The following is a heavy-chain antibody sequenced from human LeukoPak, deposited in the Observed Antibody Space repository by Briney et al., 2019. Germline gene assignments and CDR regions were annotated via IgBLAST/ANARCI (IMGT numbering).Heavy chain of an antibody. J-gene: IGHJ4*02. CDR3: ARGVVITTGLDY. D-gene: IGHD3-22*01. CDR2: ISYDGSNK. V-gene: IGHV3-30-3*01. Sequence: PGRSLRLSCAASGFTFSSCAMHWVRQAPGKGLEWVAVISYDGSNKYYADSVKGRFTISRDNSKNTLYLQMNSLRAEDTAVYFCARGVVITTGLDYWGPGTLVTVSS. CDR1: GFTFSSCA.